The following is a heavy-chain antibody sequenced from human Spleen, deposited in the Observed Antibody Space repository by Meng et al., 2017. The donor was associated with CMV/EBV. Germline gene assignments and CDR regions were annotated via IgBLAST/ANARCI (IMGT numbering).Heavy chain of an antibody. Sequence: GGSLRLSCAASGFSFSTYNLSWVRRAPGKGLKWVSSISRSTSYIFYADSVKGRFTISRDNAKNSLYLQMNSLGAGDTAVYFCARDQWRQSQYYFEYWGRGTLVTVSS. D-gene: IGHD5-24*01. J-gene: IGHJ4*02. CDR1: GFSFSTYN. CDR3: ARDQWRQSQYYFEY. CDR2: ISRSTSYI. V-gene: IGHV3-21*01.